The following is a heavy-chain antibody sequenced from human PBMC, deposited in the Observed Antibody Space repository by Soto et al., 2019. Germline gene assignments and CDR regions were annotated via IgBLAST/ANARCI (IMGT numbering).Heavy chain of an antibody. CDR1: GGSISSGGYY. CDR3: ARTGYYDSSGYSPSFDY. CDR2: IYYSGST. V-gene: IGHV4-31*03. Sequence: PSETLSLTCTVSGGSISSGGYYWSWIRQHPGKGLEWIGYIYYSGSTYYNPSLKSRVTISVDTSKNQFSLKLSSVTAADTAVYYCARTGYYDSSGYSPSFDYWGQGTLVTVSS. D-gene: IGHD3-22*01. J-gene: IGHJ4*02.